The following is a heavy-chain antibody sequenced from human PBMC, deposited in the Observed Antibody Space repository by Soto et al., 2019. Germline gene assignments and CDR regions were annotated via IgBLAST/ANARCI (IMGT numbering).Heavy chain of an antibody. Sequence: ASVKGFCKASGYAFTGHYIHSVRQAPGQGLEWMAWIHHNSGGTNYSQKFQVRVTMTRYTSISRAYMELRRLRSDDTGVSSCARSGPAARRAGTSCLDRWGRGTLVTVSS. CDR1: GYAFTGHY. V-gene: IGHV1-2*02. CDR2: IHHNSGGT. J-gene: IGHJ5*02. D-gene: IGHD6-6*01. CDR3: ARSGPAARRAGTSCLDR.